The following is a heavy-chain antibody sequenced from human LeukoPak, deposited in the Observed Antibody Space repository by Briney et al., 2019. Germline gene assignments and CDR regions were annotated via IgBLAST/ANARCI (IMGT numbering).Heavy chain of an antibody. V-gene: IGHV1-3*01. CDR2: INAGNGNT. CDR3: ARDISITMIVSGIFDY. D-gene: IGHD3-22*01. CDR1: GYTFTSYA. J-gene: IGHJ4*02. Sequence: GASVKVSCKASGYTFTSYAMHWVRQAPGQRLEWMGWINAGNGNTKYSQKFQGRVTITRDTSTSTAYMELRSLRSDDTAVYYCARDISITMIVSGIFDYWGQGTLVTVSS.